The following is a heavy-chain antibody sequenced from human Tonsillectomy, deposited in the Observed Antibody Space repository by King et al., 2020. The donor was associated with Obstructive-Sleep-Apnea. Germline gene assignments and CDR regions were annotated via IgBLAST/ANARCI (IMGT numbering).Heavy chain of an antibody. CDR1: DGSISRGGFY. Sequence: VQLQESGPGLVKPSQNLSLTCSVSDGSISRGGFYWSWIRQRPGKGLEWIGYIYYSGGPYYNPSLKSRVTISLTPSKSQFFLSLSSLTAADTAVYYCAREKIDVAGTLDFWGQGTLVTVSS. D-gene: IGHD6-19*01. J-gene: IGHJ4*02. V-gene: IGHV4-31*03. CDR3: AREKIDVAGTLDF. CDR2: IYYSGGP.